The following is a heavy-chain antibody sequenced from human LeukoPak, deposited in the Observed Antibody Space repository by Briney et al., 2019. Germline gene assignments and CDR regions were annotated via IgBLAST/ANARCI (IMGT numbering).Heavy chain of an antibody. CDR2: IYDSGRT. CDR1: GGSFSSYY. V-gene: IGHV4-59*01. CDR3: ARGFYYDFWSGVKWHRAYYFDY. J-gene: IGHJ4*02. D-gene: IGHD3-3*01. Sequence: SETLSLTCAVSGGSFSSYYWTWMRQPPGRGLEWIGYIYDSGRTIYTPSLKSRVTISLDTSKNQFSLKLSSVTAADTAVYYCARGFYYDFWSGVKWHRAYYFDYWGRGALVTVSS.